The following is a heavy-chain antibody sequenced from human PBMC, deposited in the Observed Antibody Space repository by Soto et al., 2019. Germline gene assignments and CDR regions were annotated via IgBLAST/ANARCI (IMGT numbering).Heavy chain of an antibody. D-gene: IGHD6-6*01. J-gene: IGHJ4*02. CDR3: ARGEHGSIAARPVDY. Sequence: SETLSLTCTVSGGSISRGGYYWSWIRQHPGKGLEWIGYIYYSGSTYYNPSLKSRVTISVDTSKNQFSLKLSSVTAADTAVYYCARGEHGSIAARPVDYWGLGTPVTVSS. V-gene: IGHV4-31*03. CDR2: IYYSGST. CDR1: GGSISRGGYY.